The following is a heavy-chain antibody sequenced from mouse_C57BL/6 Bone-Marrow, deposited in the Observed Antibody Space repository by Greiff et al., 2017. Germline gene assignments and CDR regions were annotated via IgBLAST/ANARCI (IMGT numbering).Heavy chain of an antibody. CDR2: ISGGGGNT. V-gene: IGHV5-9*01. Sequence: EVKLMESGGGLVKPGGSLKLSCAASGFTFSSYTMSWVRQTPEKRLEWVATISGGGGNTYYPDSVKGRFTISRDNAKNTLYLQMSSLGSEDTALYYCARHGGMVTSYFYWYFDVWGTGTTVTVSS. D-gene: IGHD2-10*02. CDR3: ARHGGMVTSYFYWYFDV. J-gene: IGHJ1*03. CDR1: GFTFSSYT.